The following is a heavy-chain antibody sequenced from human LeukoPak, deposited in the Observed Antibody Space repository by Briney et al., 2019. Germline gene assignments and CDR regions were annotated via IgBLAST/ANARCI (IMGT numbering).Heavy chain of an antibody. CDR1: GFTFSSYA. J-gene: IGHJ4*02. Sequence: GGSLRLSCAASGFTFSSYAMTWVRQAPGKGLEWVSTIRGTGDSTHYADSVKGRFIISRDKSKNMLYLQMNGLRAEDTAIYYCAKGQELDDGVFDSWGQGTLVTVSS. CDR2: IRGTGDST. CDR3: AKGQELDDGVFDS. V-gene: IGHV3-23*01. D-gene: IGHD1-1*01.